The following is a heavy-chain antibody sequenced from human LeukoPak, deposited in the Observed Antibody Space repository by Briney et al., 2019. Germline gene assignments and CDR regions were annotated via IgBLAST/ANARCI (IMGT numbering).Heavy chain of an antibody. CDR1: GYTFTSYG. CDR3: ASGILWFGDRTPANYYYYGMDV. CDR2: ISAYNGNT. Sequence: ASVKVSCKASGYTFTSYGISWVRQAPGQGLEWMGWISAYNGNTNYAQKLQGRVTMTTDTSTSTAYMELSSLRSEDTAVYYCASGILWFGDRTPANYYYYGMDVWGQGTTVTVSS. J-gene: IGHJ6*02. V-gene: IGHV1-18*01. D-gene: IGHD3-10*01.